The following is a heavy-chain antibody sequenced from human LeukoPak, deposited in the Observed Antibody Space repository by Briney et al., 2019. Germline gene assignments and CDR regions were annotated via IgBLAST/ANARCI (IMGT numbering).Heavy chain of an antibody. V-gene: IGHV4-59*01. Sequence: SETLSLTCTVSGGSLSTDYWSLIRQPPGKGLEWIGYIYYSGSTNYNPSLKSRVSISVDTSKNQFSLKLSSVTAADTAVYYCARTGSTVTMLYPFDHWGQGTLVTVSS. CDR2: IYYSGST. CDR1: GGSLSTDY. D-gene: IGHD4-17*01. J-gene: IGHJ4*02. CDR3: ARTGSTVTMLYPFDH.